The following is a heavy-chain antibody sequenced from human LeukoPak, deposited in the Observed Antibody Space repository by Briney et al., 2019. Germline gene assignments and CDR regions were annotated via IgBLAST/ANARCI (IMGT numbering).Heavy chain of an antibody. CDR1: GGSISSYY. J-gene: IGHJ5*02. CDR2: IYYSGST. D-gene: IGHD3-22*01. CDR3: ARIRDSSGYYYGNWFDP. Sequence: SETLSLTCTVSGGSISSYYWSWIRQPPGKGLEWIGYIYYSGSTNYNPSLKSRVTISVDTSKNQFSLKLSSVTAADTAVYYCARIRDSSGYYYGNWFDPWGQGTLVTVSS. V-gene: IGHV4-59*01.